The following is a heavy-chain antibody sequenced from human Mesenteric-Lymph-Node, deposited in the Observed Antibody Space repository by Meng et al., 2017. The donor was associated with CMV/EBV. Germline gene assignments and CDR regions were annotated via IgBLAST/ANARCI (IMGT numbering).Heavy chain of an antibody. CDR2: IYHSGST. CDR3: ARSILPFWSGYSLMGY. D-gene: IGHD3-3*01. J-gene: IGHJ4*02. V-gene: IGHV4-38-2*02. Sequence: SETLSLTCTVSGYSISIGYYWGWIRQPPGKGLEWIGSIYHSGSTYYNPSLKSRVTISVDTSKNQFSLNLSSVTAADTAVYYCARSILPFWSGYSLMGYWGQGTLVTVSS. CDR1: GYSISIGYY.